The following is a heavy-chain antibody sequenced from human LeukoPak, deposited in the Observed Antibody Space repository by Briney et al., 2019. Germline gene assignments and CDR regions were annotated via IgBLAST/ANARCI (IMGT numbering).Heavy chain of an antibody. J-gene: IGHJ5*02. CDR2: ISGSGGST. D-gene: IGHD3-22*01. CDR3: AKKTYYYDTSNLGWFDP. V-gene: IGHV3-23*01. Sequence: GGSLRLSCAASGFTFSSYVMSWVRQAPGKGLEWVSAISGSGGSTYFPDSVKGRFTISRDNSKNTLYLQMNSLRAEDTAVYYCAKKTYYYDTSNLGWFDPWGQGTLVTVSS. CDR1: GFTFSSYV.